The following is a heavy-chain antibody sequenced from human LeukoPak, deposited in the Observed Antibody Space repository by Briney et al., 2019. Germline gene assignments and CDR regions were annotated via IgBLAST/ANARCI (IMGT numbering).Heavy chain of an antibody. D-gene: IGHD3-10*01. V-gene: IGHV3-30-3*01. J-gene: IGHJ4*02. CDR2: TSSDLNVK. Sequence: GGSLRLSCAASGFTFRNCVIHWVRKAPGKGLEWVAVTSSDLNVKLYADSVKGRFTISRDNSRSTLYLQMNSLRPEDTAIYYCAREGYYGSGSPPSLYFDYWGQGTLVTVSS. CDR1: GFTFRNCV. CDR3: AREGYYGSGSPPSLYFDY.